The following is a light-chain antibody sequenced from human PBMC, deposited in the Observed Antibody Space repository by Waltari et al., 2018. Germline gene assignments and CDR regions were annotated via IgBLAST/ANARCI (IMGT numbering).Light chain of an antibody. CDR1: SLRAYY. CDR2: GKN. V-gene: IGLV3-19*01. Sequence: QTVWITCQGDSLRAYYANWYHQKPGQAPLLVMYGKNNRPSGIPDRFSGSYSGDTASLTITGAQAEDEGAYYCNSRDSSGHPFVFGTGTKLTVL. CDR3: NSRDSSGHPFV. J-gene: IGLJ1*01.